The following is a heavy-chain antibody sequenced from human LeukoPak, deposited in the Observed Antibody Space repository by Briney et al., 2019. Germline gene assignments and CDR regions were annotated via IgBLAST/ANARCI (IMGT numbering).Heavy chain of an antibody. Sequence: ASVKVSCKASGYTFTGYYMHWVRQAPGQGLEWMGRINPNSGGTNYAQKFQGRVTITADESTSTAYMELSSLRSEDTAVYYCAREGAARPTFDYWGQGTLVTVSS. CDR2: INPNSGGT. CDR1: GYTFTGYY. CDR3: AREGAARPTFDY. J-gene: IGHJ4*02. D-gene: IGHD6-6*01. V-gene: IGHV1-2*06.